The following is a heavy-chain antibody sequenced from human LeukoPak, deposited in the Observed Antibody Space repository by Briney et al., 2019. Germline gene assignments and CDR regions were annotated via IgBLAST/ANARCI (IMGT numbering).Heavy chain of an antibody. CDR1: GGSISSYY. Sequence: SETLSLTCTVSGGSISSYYWSWIRQPAGKGLEWIGRIYTSGSTNYNPSLKSRVTMSVDTSKNQFSLKLSSVTAADTAVYYCARDGLPAAYDAFDIWGQGTMVTVSS. J-gene: IGHJ3*02. CDR3: ARDGLPAAYDAFDI. D-gene: IGHD2-2*01. CDR2: IYTSGST. V-gene: IGHV4-4*07.